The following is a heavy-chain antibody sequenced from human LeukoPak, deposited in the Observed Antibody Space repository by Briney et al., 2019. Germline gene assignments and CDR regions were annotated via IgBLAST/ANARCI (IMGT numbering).Heavy chain of an antibody. V-gene: IGHV3-20*04. CDR1: GFTFSSYG. D-gene: IGHD5-12*01. CDR3: AGGYDNYYYYYMDV. CDR2: INWNGGST. J-gene: IGHJ6*03. Sequence: GGSLRLSCAASGFTFSSYGMSWVRQAPGKGLEWVSGINWNGGSTGYADSVKGRFTISRDNAKNSLYLQMNSLRAEDTALYYCAGGYDNYYYYYMDVWGKGTTVTVSS.